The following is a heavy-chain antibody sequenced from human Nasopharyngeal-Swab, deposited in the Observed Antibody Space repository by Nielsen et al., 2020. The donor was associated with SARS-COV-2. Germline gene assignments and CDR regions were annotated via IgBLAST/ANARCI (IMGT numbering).Heavy chain of an antibody. J-gene: IGHJ3*02. Sequence: GESLKISCKGSRDSFTRYWIAWVRQMPGKGLEWMGIIYPGDSDTRYSPSFQGQVTISADKSISTAYLQWSSLKASDTAMYYCARRRATTMDDAFDIWGQGTMVTVSS. D-gene: IGHD1-26*01. CDR2: IYPGDSDT. CDR3: ARRRATTMDDAFDI. CDR1: RDSFTRYW. V-gene: IGHV5-51*01.